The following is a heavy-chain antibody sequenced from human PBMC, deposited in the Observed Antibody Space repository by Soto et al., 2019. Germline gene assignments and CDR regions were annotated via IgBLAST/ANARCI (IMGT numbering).Heavy chain of an antibody. V-gene: IGHV1-3*01. Sequence: QVQLVQSGAEVKKPGASVKVSCKASGYTFTSYAMHWVRQAPGQRLEWMGWINAGNGNTKYSQKFQGRVTITRDTSASPAYMELSSLRSEDTAVYDCARGYGGPIGWFDPWGQGTLVTVSS. CDR3: ARGYGGPIGWFDP. D-gene: IGHD3-16*01. CDR2: INAGNGNT. CDR1: GYTFTSYA. J-gene: IGHJ5*02.